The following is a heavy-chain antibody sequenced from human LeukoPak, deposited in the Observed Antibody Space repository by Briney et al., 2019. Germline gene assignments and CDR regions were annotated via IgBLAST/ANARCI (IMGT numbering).Heavy chain of an antibody. V-gene: IGHV3-23*01. CDR2: ITGRGENT. CDR1: GFSFSNYG. J-gene: IGHJ4*02. Sequence: GGSLRLSCAASGFSFSNYGMNWVRQAPGKGLEWVSGITGRGENTYYADSVKGRFTISRDNSKNTLYLQMNSLRAEDAAIYYCARDRRLASFDYGGQGTLVTVSS. D-gene: IGHD6-25*01. CDR3: ARDRRLASFDY.